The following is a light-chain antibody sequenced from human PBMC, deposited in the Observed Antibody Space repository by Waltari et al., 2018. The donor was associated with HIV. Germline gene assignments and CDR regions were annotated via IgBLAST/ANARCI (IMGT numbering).Light chain of an antibody. J-gene: IGLJ2*01. CDR3: SSYSASGTLVL. V-gene: IGLV2-14*01. Sequence: QSALTQPASVSGSPGQSISISCSGTSSDVGASDYVSWYHQHPGEAPTLILYVVKKRPSGISNRFSGSKSGNTASLTISGLQVEDEAHYYCSSYSASGTLVLFGGGTRLTVL. CDR1: SSDVGASDY. CDR2: VVK.